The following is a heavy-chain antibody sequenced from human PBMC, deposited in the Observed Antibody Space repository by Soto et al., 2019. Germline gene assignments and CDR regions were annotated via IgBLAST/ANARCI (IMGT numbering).Heavy chain of an antibody. Sequence: SETLSLSCAVYGGSFSGYYWRWIRQPPGKGQEWIGEINASGSTNYNPSLKSRVTISVDTSKNQFSLKLSSVTAADTAVYYCARGRERGYSYRHRYYYYGMDVWAQGTTVTVS. CDR3: ARGRERGYSYRHRYYYYGMDV. CDR1: GGSFSGYY. J-gene: IGHJ6*02. V-gene: IGHV4-34*01. D-gene: IGHD5-18*01. CDR2: INASGST.